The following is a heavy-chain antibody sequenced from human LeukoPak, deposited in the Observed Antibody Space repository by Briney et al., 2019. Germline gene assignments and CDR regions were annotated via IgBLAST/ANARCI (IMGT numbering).Heavy chain of an antibody. CDR1: GGTFSSYA. V-gene: IGHV1-69*13. J-gene: IGHJ5*02. CDR3: ARENCGGDCPNWFDP. D-gene: IGHD2-21*02. Sequence: SVKVSCKASGGTFSSYATSWVRQAPGQGLEWMGGIIPIFGTANYAQKFQGRVTITADESTSTAYMELSSLRSEDTAVYYCARENCGGDCPNWFDPWGQGTLVTVSS. CDR2: IIPIFGTA.